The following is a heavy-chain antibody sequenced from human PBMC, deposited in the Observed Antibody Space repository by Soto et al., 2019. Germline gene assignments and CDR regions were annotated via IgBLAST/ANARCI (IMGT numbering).Heavy chain of an antibody. CDR1: GFTFSSYS. J-gene: IGHJ4*02. CDR3: ARYSGSYRGYFDY. Sequence: EVQLVESGGGLVQPGGSLRRSCAASGFTFSSYSMNWVRQAPGKWLEWVSYIRSSSSTIYYADSVKGRFTISRDNAKNSLDLQMNSLRDEDTAVYYCARYSGSYRGYFDYWGQGPLVTFSS. CDR2: IRSSSSTI. V-gene: IGHV3-48*02. D-gene: IGHD1-26*01.